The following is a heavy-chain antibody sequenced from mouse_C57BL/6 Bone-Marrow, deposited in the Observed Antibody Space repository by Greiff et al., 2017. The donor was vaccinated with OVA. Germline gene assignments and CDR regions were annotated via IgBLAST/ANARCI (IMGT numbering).Heavy chain of an antibody. D-gene: IGHD3-3*01. J-gene: IGHJ4*01. CDR1: GYTFTSYG. CDR3: ARSGTGAMDY. CDR2: IYPRSGNT. V-gene: IGHV1-81*01. Sequence: QVQLQQSGAELVRPGASVKLSCKASGYTFTSYGISWVKQRPGQGLEWIGEIYPRSGNTYYNEKFKGKATLTADKSSSTAYMELRSLTSEDSAVYFCARSGTGAMDYWGQGTSVTVSS.